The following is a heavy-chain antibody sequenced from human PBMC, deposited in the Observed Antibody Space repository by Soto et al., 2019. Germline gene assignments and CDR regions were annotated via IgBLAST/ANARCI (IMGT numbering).Heavy chain of an antibody. CDR2: ISSSSSYI. D-gene: IGHD3-22*01. CDR1: GFTFSSYS. V-gene: IGHV3-21*01. CDR3: ARDHVGLTKRPSYDSSGYPRN. Sequence: GGSLRLSCAASGFTFSSYSMNWVRQAPGKGLEWVSSISSSSSYIYYADSVKGRFTISRDNAKNSLYLQMNSLRAEDTAVYYCARDHVGLTKRPSYDSSGYPRNWGQGTLVTVSS. J-gene: IGHJ4*02.